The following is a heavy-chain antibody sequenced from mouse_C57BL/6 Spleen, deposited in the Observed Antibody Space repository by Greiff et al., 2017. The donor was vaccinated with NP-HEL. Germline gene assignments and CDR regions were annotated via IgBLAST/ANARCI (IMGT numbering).Heavy chain of an antibody. CDR1: GFTFSSYG. D-gene: IGHD2-2*01. Sequence: VQLQQSGGDLVKPGGSLKLSCAASGFTFSSYGMSWVRQTPDKRLEWVATISSGGSYTDYPDSVKGRFTISRENAKNTLYLQMSSLKSEDTAMYYCARHGDYGYDGFAYWGQGTLVTVSA. CDR3: ARHGDYGYDGFAY. J-gene: IGHJ3*01. CDR2: ISSGGSYT. V-gene: IGHV5-6*01.